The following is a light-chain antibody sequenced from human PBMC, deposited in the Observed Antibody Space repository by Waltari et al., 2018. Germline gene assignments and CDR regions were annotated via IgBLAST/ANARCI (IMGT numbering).Light chain of an antibody. CDR3: QAWDSSFWV. Sequence: SYELTQPPSVSVSPGQTASITSSGDKLGDKYACWYQQKPGQSPVLVIYQDSKRPSGIPERFSGSNSGNTATLTISGTQAMDEADYYCQAWDSSFWVFGGGTKLTVL. J-gene: IGLJ3*02. V-gene: IGLV3-1*01. CDR1: KLGDKY. CDR2: QDS.